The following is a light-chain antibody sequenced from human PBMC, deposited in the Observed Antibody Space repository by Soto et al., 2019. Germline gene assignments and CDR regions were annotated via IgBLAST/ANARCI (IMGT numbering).Light chain of an antibody. CDR1: QVISNY. CDR3: QQLNSYVT. J-gene: IGKJ5*01. Sequence: DIRLTQSPSFLSASVGDRVTITCRASQVISNYFAWYQQKPGKAPKLLIYAASTLQNGVPSRFSGSGSGTEFTLTISSLQPEDFATYYCQQLNSYVTFGQGTRLGIK. CDR2: AAS. V-gene: IGKV1-9*01.